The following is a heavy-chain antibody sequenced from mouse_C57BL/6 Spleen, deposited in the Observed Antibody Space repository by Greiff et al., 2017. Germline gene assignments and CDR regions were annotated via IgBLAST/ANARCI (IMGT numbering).Heavy chain of an antibody. CDR2: INPNNGGT. J-gene: IGHJ3*01. V-gene: IGHV1-18*01. Sequence: EVQLQQSGPELVKPGASVKIPCKASGYTFTDYNMDWVKRSHGKSLEWIGDINPNNGGTIYNQKFKGKATLTVDKSSSTAYMELRSLTSEDTAVYYCARGDWSWFAYWGQGTLVTVSA. D-gene: IGHD3-3*01. CDR1: GYTFTDYN. CDR3: ARGDWSWFAY.